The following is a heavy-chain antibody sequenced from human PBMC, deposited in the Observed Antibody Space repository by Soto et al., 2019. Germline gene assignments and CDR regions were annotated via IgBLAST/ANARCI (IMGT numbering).Heavy chain of an antibody. D-gene: IGHD2-15*01. CDR3: AKGGCSGDRCYPFDY. CDR1: GFTFSSYA. Sequence: EVQLLESGGDFVQPGESLRLSCAVSGFTFSSYAMSWVRQAPGKGLEWVSTISGGGSSAYYADPVKGRFTISRDNSKNTLYLRMKSLSAEDTAVYYGAKGGCSGDRCYPFDYWGQGTWVTVTS. CDR2: ISGGGSSA. J-gene: IGHJ4*02. V-gene: IGHV3-23*01.